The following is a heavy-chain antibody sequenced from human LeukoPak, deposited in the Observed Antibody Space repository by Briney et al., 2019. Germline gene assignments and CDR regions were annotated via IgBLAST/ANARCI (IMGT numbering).Heavy chain of an antibody. CDR1: GFTFSSFE. CDR2: ISTSGSTT. J-gene: IGHJ4*02. CDR3: VREMGGYPFDH. D-gene: IGHD5-12*01. V-gene: IGHV3-48*03. Sequence: PGGSLRLSCAASGFTFSSFEMNWVRQAPGKGLEWVSYISTSGSTTYYADSVKGRFTISRDNAKNSLYLKMNSLRAEDTAIYYCVREMGGYPFDHWGQGTLVTVSS.